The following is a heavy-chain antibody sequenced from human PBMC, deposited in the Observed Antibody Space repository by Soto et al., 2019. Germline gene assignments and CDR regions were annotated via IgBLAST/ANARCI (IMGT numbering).Heavy chain of an antibody. CDR1: GYTFTSYA. D-gene: IGHD2-21*02. Sequence: ASVKVSCKASGYTFTSYALHWVRQAPGQRLEWMGRINPVLGIANYAQKFQGRVTMTTDTSTRTAYMVLRGLRSDDTAVYYCARGRAYCGGDCYLLDYWGQGTPVTVSS. V-gene: IGHV1-3*01. CDR3: ARGRAYCGGDCYLLDY. CDR2: INPVLGIA. J-gene: IGHJ4*02.